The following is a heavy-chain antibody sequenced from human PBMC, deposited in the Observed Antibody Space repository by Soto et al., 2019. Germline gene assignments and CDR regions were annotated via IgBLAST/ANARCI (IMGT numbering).Heavy chain of an antibody. J-gene: IGHJ6*03. V-gene: IGHV3-23*01. CDR1: GSTFSSYA. D-gene: IGHD6-6*01. CDR3: AKSYSGSSESPYYYYYMAF. CDR2: ISGSGGST. Sequence: EVQLLESGGGLVQPGGSLRLSCAASGSTFSSYAMSWVRQAPGKGLEWVSAISGSGGSTYYADSVKGRFTISSDNAKSTLYLQMSSLRAEDTPVYYCAKSYSGSSESPYYYYYMAFWGRGSTVTVSS.